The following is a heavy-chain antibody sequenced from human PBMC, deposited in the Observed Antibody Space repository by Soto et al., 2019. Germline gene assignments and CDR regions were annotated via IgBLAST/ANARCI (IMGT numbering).Heavy chain of an antibody. CDR1: GGSFSGYY. J-gene: IGHJ5*02. Sequence: SETLSLTCAAYGGSFSGYYWSWIRQPPGKGLEWIGEINHSGSTNYNPSLKSRVTISVDTSKNQFSLKLSSVTAADTAVYYCARGAGIAAAGKGHWFDPWGQGTLVTVSS. CDR3: ARGAGIAAAGKGHWFDP. D-gene: IGHD6-13*01. V-gene: IGHV4-34*01. CDR2: INHSGST.